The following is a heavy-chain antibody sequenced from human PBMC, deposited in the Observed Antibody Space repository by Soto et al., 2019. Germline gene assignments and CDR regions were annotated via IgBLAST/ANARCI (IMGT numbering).Heavy chain of an antibody. CDR1: GGTFSSYA. J-gene: IGHJ6*02. CDR2: IIPIFGTA. V-gene: IGHV1-69*13. CDR3: ARGPVDTAMVWYYGMDV. D-gene: IGHD5-18*01. Sequence: GGSVKVSCKASGGTFSSYAISWVRQAPGQGLEWMGGIIPIFGTANYAQKFQGRVTITADESTSTAYMELSSLRSEDTAVYYCARGPVDTAMVWYYGMDVWGQGTTVTVSS.